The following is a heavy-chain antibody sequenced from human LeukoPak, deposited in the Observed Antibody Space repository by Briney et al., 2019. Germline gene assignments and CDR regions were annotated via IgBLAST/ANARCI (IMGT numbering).Heavy chain of an antibody. CDR3: ARFPSGSYYAEYYFDY. CDR1: GYTFTSYS. Sequence: ASVKVSCKASGYTFTSYSLSWVRQAPGQGLEWMGWISGYNGNTNYAQKFQGRVTMTTDTFTTTAYMELRSLRSDDTAVYYCARFPSGSYYAEYYFDYWGQGTLATVSS. D-gene: IGHD1-26*01. J-gene: IGHJ4*02. CDR2: ISGYNGNT. V-gene: IGHV1-18*01.